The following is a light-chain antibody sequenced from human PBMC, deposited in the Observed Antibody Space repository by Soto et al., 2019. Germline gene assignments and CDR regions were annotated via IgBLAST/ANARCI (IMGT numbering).Light chain of an antibody. Sequence: QSVLTQPASVSGSPGQSITISCTGTSSDVGANNYVSWYQQYPGKAPKLMIYDVSNRPSGISNRFSGSKSGNTASLTISGLQAEDEANYYCSSFRTSVIFGGGTKLTVL. CDR1: SSDVGANNY. CDR2: DVS. CDR3: SSFRTSVI. J-gene: IGLJ2*01. V-gene: IGLV2-14*01.